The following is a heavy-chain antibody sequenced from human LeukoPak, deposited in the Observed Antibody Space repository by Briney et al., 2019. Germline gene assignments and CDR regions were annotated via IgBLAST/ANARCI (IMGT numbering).Heavy chain of an antibody. J-gene: IGHJ4*02. CDR1: GFTFNSYA. Sequence: SGGSLRLSCAASGFTFNSYAMNWVRQASGKGLEWVSTISGSGGSTYYADSVKGRFTISRDNSKNTLYLEMNGLRAEDTAVYYCAKDIRMDPYWGQGTLVTVSS. V-gene: IGHV3-23*01. D-gene: IGHD1-14*01. CDR3: AKDIRMDPY. CDR2: ISGSGGST.